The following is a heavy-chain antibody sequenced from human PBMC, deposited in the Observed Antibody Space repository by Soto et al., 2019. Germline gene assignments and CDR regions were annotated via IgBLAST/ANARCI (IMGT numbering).Heavy chain of an antibody. CDR3: ARDNRAAVGGNFDY. V-gene: IGHV1-46*01. J-gene: IGHJ4*02. D-gene: IGHD6-13*01. CDR1: GYTFTSCN. Sequence: ASMKVSCKASGYTFTSCNMHCVRQAPGQGLEWMGMINPSGGSTTYAQKFQGRVTMTRDTSTSTVYMELNSLRSEDTAVYYCARDNRAAVGGNFDYWGQGTLVTVSS. CDR2: INPSGGST.